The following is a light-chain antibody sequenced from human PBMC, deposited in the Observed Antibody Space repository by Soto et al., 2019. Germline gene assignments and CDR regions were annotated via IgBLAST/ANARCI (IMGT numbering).Light chain of an antibody. CDR3: QQYCSSPPIT. CDR1: QSVSSSY. CDR2: GAS. V-gene: IGKV3-20*01. J-gene: IGKJ4*01. Sequence: EIVLTQSPGTLSLSPGERATLSCRASQSVSSSYLAWYQQKPGQAPRLLIYGASSRATGIPARFSGSGSGTGFTLTISSLEPEDFAVDYCQQYCSSPPITFGGGTKVEIK.